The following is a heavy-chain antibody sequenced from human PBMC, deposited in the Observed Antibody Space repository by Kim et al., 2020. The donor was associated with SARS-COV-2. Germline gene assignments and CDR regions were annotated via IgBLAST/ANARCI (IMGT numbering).Heavy chain of an antibody. J-gene: IGHJ4*02. V-gene: IGHV3-11*04. CDR3: ASAIAGCSNDY. Sequence: YYTDTLKRRLTSSRDNAENSRYLQMNSLRAEDTAVYYCASAIAGCSNDYWGQGTLVTVSS. D-gene: IGHD2-21*01.